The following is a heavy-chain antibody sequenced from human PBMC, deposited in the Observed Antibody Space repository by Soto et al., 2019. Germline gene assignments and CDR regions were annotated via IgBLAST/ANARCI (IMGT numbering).Heavy chain of an antibody. V-gene: IGHV3-23*01. CDR2: MIGDGTSW. Sequence: EVQLLESGGGLAQPGGSLRLSCAASGFSFRIYAMNWVRQAPGKGLEWVSVMIGDGTSWDYADSVRGRFTISRDNSKNTLYLQMNNLRTEYTAVYYCATDLRPDGRYDLDSWGQGTLVTVSS. J-gene: IGHJ4*02. D-gene: IGHD1-26*01. CDR3: ATDLRPDGRYDLDS. CDR1: GFSFRIYA.